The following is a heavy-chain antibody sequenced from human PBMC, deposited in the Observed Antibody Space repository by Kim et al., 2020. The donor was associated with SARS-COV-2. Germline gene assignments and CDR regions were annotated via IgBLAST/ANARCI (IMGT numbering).Heavy chain of an antibody. CDR1: GFTFRSYS. D-gene: IGHD2-15*01. V-gene: IGHV3-21*01. CDR3: ARDIYCSGGSCPSAD. J-gene: IGHJ4*02. CDR2: IISSSSYT. Sequence: GGSLRLSCVASGFTFRSYSMNWVRQAPGKGLEWVSSIISSSSYTYYADSVKGRFTISRDNAKNSLYLQMNSLRAEDTSVYYCARDIYCSGGSCPSADWGQGTLVTVSS.